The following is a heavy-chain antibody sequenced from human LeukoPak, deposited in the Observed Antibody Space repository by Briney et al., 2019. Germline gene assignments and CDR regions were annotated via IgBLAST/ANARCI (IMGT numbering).Heavy chain of an antibody. CDR3: ARGRSGYPREYYFDY. J-gene: IGHJ4*02. Sequence: PSQTLSLTCTVSGGSISSCSCFWNWIRQPAGKGLEWIGRIYTSGSTNYNPSLKSRVTISVDTSKNQFSLKLSSVTAADTAVYYCARGRSGYPREYYFDYWGQGTLVTVSS. D-gene: IGHD3-22*01. V-gene: IGHV4-61*02. CDR2: IYTSGST. CDR1: GGSISSCSCF.